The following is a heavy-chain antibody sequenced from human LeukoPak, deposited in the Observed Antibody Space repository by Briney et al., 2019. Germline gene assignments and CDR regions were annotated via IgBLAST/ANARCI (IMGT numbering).Heavy chain of an antibody. CDR2: IDPTDSYT. CDR1: GYSFTTYW. CDR3: ARQAVDHYYGMDV. V-gene: IGHV5-10-1*01. J-gene: IGHJ6*02. Sequence: GESLKISCKGSGYSFTTYWISWVRQMPGKGLEWMGRIDPTDSYTNYSPSFQGHVTMSADRSISTAYLQWSSLKASDTALYYCARQAVDHYYGMDVWGQGTTVTVSS. D-gene: IGHD6-25*01.